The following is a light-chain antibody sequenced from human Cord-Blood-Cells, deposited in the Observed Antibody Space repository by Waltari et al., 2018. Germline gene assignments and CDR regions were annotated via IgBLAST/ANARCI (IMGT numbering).Light chain of an antibody. CDR2: GAS. CDR1: QSVSSN. J-gene: IGKJ1*01. V-gene: IGKV3-15*01. Sequence: EIVMTQSPATLSVSPGESATLSCRASQSVSSNLAWYQHKPGKAPRLLIYGASTRATGIPARFSGSGSGTEFTLTISSLQSEDFAVYYCQQYNNWPRTFGQGTKVEIK. CDR3: QQYNNWPRT.